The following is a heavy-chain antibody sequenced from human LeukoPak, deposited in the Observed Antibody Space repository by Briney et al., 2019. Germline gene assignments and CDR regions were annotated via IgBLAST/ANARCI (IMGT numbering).Heavy chain of an antibody. CDR1: GYTFTSYG. CDR2: ISAYNGNT. D-gene: IGHD6-19*01. J-gene: IGHJ3*02. Sequence: GASVKVSCKASGYTFTSYGISWVRQAPGQGLEWMGWISAYNGNTNYAQKLQGRVTMTTDTSTSTAYMELRSLRPDDTAVYYCARGEGMAGRPHAFDIWGQGTMVTVSS. CDR3: ARGEGMAGRPHAFDI. V-gene: IGHV1-18*01.